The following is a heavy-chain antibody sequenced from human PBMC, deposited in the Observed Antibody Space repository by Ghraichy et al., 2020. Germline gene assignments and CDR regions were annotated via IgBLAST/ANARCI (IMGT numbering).Heavy chain of an antibody. CDR1: GFTLGSYW. J-gene: IGHJ6*02. V-gene: IGHV3-74*01. D-gene: IGHD1/OR15-1a*01. CDR3: ARPPGTQGYYGMDV. Sequence: ETLSLTCAASGFTLGSYWMHWVRQAPGKGLVWVSRINSDGSTTSYADSVKGRFTISRDNAKNTLYLQMNSLRAEDTAVYYCARPPGTQGYYGMDVWGQGTTVTVSS. CDR2: INSDGSTT.